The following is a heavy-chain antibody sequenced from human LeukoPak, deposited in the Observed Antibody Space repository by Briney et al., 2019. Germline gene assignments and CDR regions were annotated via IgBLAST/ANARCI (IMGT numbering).Heavy chain of an antibody. CDR2: ISYDGSNK. D-gene: IGHD2-15*01. V-gene: IGHV3-30*04. J-gene: IGHJ3*02. CDR1: GFTFSSYA. CDR3: ARDLGRGIVVVVAAFDAFDI. Sequence: GGSLRLSCAASGFTFSSYAMHWVRQAPGKGLEWVAVISYDGSNKYYADSVKGRFTISRDNSKNTLYLQMNSLRAEDTAVYYCARDLGRGIVVVVAAFDAFDIWGQGTMVTISS.